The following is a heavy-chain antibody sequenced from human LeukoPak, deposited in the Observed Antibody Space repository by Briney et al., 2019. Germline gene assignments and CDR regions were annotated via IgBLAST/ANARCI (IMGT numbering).Heavy chain of an antibody. V-gene: IGHV1-2*02. CDR2: INPNSGGT. CDR3: ARDTPRPVPRGFEY. CDR1: GYTFTGYY. Sequence: ASVKVSCKASGYTFTGYYMHWVRQAPGQGLEWMGWINPNSGGTNYAQKFQGRVTMTGDTSISTAYMELSRLRSDDTAVYYCARDTPRPVPRGFEYWGQGTLVTVSS. J-gene: IGHJ4*02.